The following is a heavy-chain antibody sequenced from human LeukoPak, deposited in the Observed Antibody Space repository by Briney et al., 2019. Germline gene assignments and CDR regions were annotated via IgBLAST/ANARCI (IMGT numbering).Heavy chain of an antibody. V-gene: IGHV1-2*02. CDR2: INPNSGGT. CDR1: GYTFTGHY. CDR3: AREQNYDILTGYSGVDY. J-gene: IGHJ4*02. D-gene: IGHD3-9*01. Sequence: GASVKVSCKASGYTFTGHYMHWVRQAPGQGLEWMGWINPNSGGTNYAQKFQGRVTMTRDTSISTAYMELSRLRSDDTAVYYCAREQNYDILTGYSGVDYWGQGTLVTVSS.